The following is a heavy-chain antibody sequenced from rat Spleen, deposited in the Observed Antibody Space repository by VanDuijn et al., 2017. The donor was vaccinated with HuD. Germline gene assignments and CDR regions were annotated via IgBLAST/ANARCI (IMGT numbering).Heavy chain of an antibody. CDR2: ITYSGGI. J-gene: IGHJ2*01. CDR1: GYDITNNY. CDR3: VRSGTGWELRYFDY. Sequence: VQLQESGPGLVKPSQSLSLTCSVSGYDITNNYWGWIRKFPGNKMEWMGFITYSGGISYNPSLQSRISITRDISKNQFFLQLNYVTTEDTGTYYCVRSGTGWELRYFDYWGQGVMVTVSS. V-gene: IGHV3-1*01. D-gene: IGHD5-1*01.